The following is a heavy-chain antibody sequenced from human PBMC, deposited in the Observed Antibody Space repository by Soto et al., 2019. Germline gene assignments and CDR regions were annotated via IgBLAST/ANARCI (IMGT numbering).Heavy chain of an antibody. D-gene: IGHD6-19*01. CDR3: AREVRSNTGWYWDY. CDR1: GGSIISYY. Sequence: QVQLQESGPGLVKPSETLSLTCTVSGGSIISYYWSWIRQSPEKGLEWIGYIHHSGSTLYNPSLNNRATVSLDRYNNQFSLKLTSVTAADTALYYCAREVRSNTGWYWDYWGQGTLVTVSS. CDR2: IHHSGST. V-gene: IGHV4-59*01. J-gene: IGHJ4*02.